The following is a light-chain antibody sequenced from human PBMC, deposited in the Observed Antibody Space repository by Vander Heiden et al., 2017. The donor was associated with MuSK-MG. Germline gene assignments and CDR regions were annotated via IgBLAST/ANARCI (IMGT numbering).Light chain of an antibody. CDR2: EVS. CDR3: CSYAGSSTLV. J-gene: IGLJ2*01. Sequence: QSALTQPASVSGSPGQSITISCTGTSSDVGSYNLVSWYQQHPGKAPKLMIYEVSKRPSGVSNRCSGSKSGNTASPTTSGLQAEDDADYYCCSYAGSSTLVFGGGTKLTVL. V-gene: IGLV2-23*02. CDR1: SSDVGSYNL.